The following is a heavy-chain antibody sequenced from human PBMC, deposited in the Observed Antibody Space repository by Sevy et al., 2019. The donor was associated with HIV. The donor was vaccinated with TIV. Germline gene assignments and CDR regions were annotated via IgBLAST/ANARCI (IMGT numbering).Heavy chain of an antibody. J-gene: IGHJ6*02. CDR3: ARERGMGVLRFLDLYYYGMDV. D-gene: IGHD3-3*01. V-gene: IGHV3-48*01. CDR1: GFTFSSYS. Sequence: GGSLRLSCAASGFTFSSYSMNWVRQAPGKGLEWVSYISSSSSTIYYADSVKGRFTISRDNAKNSLYLQMNSLRAEDTAVYYCARERGMGVLRFLDLYYYGMDVWGQGTTVTVSS. CDR2: ISSSSSTI.